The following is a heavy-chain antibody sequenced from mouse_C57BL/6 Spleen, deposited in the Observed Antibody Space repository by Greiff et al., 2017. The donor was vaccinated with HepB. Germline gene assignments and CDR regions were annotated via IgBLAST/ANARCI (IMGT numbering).Heavy chain of an antibody. J-gene: IGHJ2*01. D-gene: IGHD1-1*01. CDR3: ARRDYDDFDY. CDR1: GYSFTGYY. Sequence: EVQLQQSGPELVKPGASVKISCKASGYSFTGYYMHWVKQSSEKSLEWIGEINPSTGGTSYNQKFKGKATLTVDKSSSTAYMQLKSLTSEDSAVYYCARRDYDDFDYWGQGTTLTVSS. V-gene: IGHV1-43*01. CDR2: INPSTGGT.